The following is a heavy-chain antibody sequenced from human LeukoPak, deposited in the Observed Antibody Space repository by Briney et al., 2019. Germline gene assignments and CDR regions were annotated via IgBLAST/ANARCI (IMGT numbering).Heavy chain of an antibody. CDR2: INSDGSST. CDR1: GFTFSSYW. CDR3: ARVGQAGYVGYPLDY. J-gene: IGHJ4*02. D-gene: IGHD5-12*01. Sequence: GGSLRLSCAASGFTFSSYWMQWVRQAPGKGLMWVSRINSDGSSTSYADSVKGRFTISRDNAKNTLYLQMNSLRAEDTAVFYCARVGQAGYVGYPLDYRGQGTLVTVSS. V-gene: IGHV3-74*01.